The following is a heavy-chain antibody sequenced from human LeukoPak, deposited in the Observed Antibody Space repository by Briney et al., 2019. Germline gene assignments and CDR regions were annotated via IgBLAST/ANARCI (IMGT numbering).Heavy chain of an antibody. CDR2: ISYDGSNK. Sequence: GGSLRLSCAASGFTFSSYAMHWVRQAPGKGLEWVAVISYDGSNKYYADSVKGRFTISRDNSKNTLYLQMNSRRAEDTAVYYCARANRGYSGYDIYYFDYCGQGTLVSVSS. CDR3: ARANRGYSGYDIYYFDY. CDR1: GFTFSSYA. V-gene: IGHV3-30*04. J-gene: IGHJ4*02. D-gene: IGHD5-12*01.